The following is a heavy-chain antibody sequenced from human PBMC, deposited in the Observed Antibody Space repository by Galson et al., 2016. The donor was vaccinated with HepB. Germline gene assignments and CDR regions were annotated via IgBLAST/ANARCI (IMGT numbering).Heavy chain of an antibody. CDR1: GFVFRSYG. CDR3: AKGYCSGGSCQGAFDY. V-gene: IGHV3-33*06. Sequence: SLRLSCAASGFVFRSYGMHWVRQAPGKGLEWVAFIWFDGSDENYAESVQGRFTISRDNSKNTLYLQMNSLRAEDTAVYYCAKGYCSGGSCQGAFDYWGQGTLVTVSS. J-gene: IGHJ4*02. CDR2: IWFDGSDE. D-gene: IGHD2-15*01.